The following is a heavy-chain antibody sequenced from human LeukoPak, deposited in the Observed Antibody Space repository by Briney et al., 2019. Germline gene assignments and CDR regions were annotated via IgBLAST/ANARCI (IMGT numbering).Heavy chain of an antibody. Sequence: PSETLSLTCAVYGGSFSGYYWSWIRQPPGKGLEWIGEINHSGSTNYNPSLKSRVTISVDTSKNQFSLKLSSVTAADTAVYYCARHTYGDLYNWFDPWGQGTLVTVSS. CDR1: GGSFSGYY. CDR3: ARHTYGDLYNWFDP. J-gene: IGHJ5*02. CDR2: INHSGST. D-gene: IGHD4-17*01. V-gene: IGHV4-34*01.